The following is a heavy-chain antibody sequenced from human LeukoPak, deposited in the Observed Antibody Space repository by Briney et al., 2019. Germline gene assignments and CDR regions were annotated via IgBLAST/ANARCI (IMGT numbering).Heavy chain of an antibody. J-gene: IGHJ6*02. D-gene: IGHD2-2*01. CDR1: GGSFSGYY. Sequence: SETLSLTCAVYGGSFSGYYWSWIRQPPGKGLEWIGEINHSGSTNYNPSLKSRVTISVDTSKNQFSLKLSSVTAADTAVYYCARGRGSGQGYCSSTSCPRPYYYYYGMDAWGQGTTVTVSS. V-gene: IGHV4-34*01. CDR2: INHSGST. CDR3: ARGRGSGQGYCSSTSCPRPYYYYYGMDA.